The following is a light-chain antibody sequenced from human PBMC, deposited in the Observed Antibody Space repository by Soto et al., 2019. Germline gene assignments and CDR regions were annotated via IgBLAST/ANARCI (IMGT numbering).Light chain of an antibody. CDR2: GAS. Sequence: ESVLTQSPGTLSLSRGERATLSGVASQSVSNHFFSWHQQHPGHPPRLLFYGASNSATGLPDRFSGSGSGPDFSLTITRLEPDDFAVYYCQQYGSSGTFGPGTKVDIK. CDR3: QQYGSSGT. CDR1: QSVSNHF. V-gene: IGKV3-20*01. J-gene: IGKJ1*01.